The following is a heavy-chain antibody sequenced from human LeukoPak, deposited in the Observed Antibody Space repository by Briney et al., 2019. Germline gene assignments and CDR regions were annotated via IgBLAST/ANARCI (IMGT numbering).Heavy chain of an antibody. J-gene: IGHJ6*03. CDR2: IYHSGST. D-gene: IGHD1-26*01. Sequence: SETLPLTCAVSGGSISSSNWWSWVRQPPGRGLEWIGEIYHSGSTNYNPSLKSRVTISVDKSKNQFSLKLSSVTAADTAVYYCARLPVIVGAALEYYYYYMDVWGQGTTVTVSS. CDR1: GGSISSSNW. CDR3: ARLPVIVGAALEYYYYYMDV. V-gene: IGHV4-4*02.